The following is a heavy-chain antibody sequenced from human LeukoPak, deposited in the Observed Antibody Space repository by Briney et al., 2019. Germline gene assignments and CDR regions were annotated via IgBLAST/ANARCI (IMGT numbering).Heavy chain of an antibody. J-gene: IGHJ4*02. Sequence: SETLSLTCTVSGDSMSSSHYCWGWIRQPPGKGLEWIGSIYYSGSTYYNPSLKSRVTISVDTSKNQFSLKLSSVTAADTAVYYCARRTSMTGNPFDYWGQGTLVTVSS. D-gene: IGHD3-9*01. CDR3: ARRTSMTGNPFDY. CDR1: GDSMSSSHYC. V-gene: IGHV4-39*07. CDR2: IYYSGST.